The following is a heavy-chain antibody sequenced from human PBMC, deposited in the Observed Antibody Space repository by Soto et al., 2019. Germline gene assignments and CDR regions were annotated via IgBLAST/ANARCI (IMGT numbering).Heavy chain of an antibody. Sequence: QVQLQESGPGLVKPSETLSLTCTVSGGSISSYYWSWIRQPPGKGLEWIGYMYYSGSTNYNPSLKSGVTISVDTSKNQFSLKLSSVTAADTAVYYCARLGSGYGDYGTSYWYFDLWGRGTLVTVSS. CDR2: MYYSGST. V-gene: IGHV4-59*01. CDR1: GGSISSYY. J-gene: IGHJ2*01. D-gene: IGHD4-17*01. CDR3: ARLGSGYGDYGTSYWYFDL.